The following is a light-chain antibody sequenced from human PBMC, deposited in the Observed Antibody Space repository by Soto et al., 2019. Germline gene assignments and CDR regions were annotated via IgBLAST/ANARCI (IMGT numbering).Light chain of an antibody. V-gene: IGKV3-15*01. J-gene: IGKJ1*01. CDR1: QSVSNDF. CDR3: QQYNNWPPPCT. Sequence: EIVLTQSPGILSLSPGERATLSCRASQSVSNDFLAWYQQKPGQAPRLLIYDASARATGIPDRFSGSGFGTECTLTITSLQSEDFALYYCQQYNNWPPPCTFGQGTKVDIK. CDR2: DAS.